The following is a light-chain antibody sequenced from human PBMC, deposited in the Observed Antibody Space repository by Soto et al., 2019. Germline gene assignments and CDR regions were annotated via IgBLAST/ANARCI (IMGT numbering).Light chain of an antibody. J-gene: IGLJ2*01. CDR1: SSNIGSYN. CDR3: AAWDDSLNGVV. CDR2: SNN. V-gene: IGLV1-44*01. Sequence: QSVLTQPPSASGTPGQRVTISCSGSSSNIGSYNVNWYQQLPGTAPKPLIYSNNQRPSGVPDRFSGSKSGTSASLAISGLQSEDEADYYCAAWDDSLNGVVFGGGTRLTVL.